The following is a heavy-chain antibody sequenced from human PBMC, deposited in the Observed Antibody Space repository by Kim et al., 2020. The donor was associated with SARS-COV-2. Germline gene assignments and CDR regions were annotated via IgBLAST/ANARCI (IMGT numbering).Heavy chain of an antibody. V-gene: IGHV3-7*01. CDR2: IKQDGSEK. J-gene: IGHJ6*03. Sequence: GGSLRLSCAASGFTFSSYWMSWVRQAPGKGLEWVANIKQDGSEKYYVDSVKGRFTISRDNAKNSLYLQMNSLGAEDTAVYYCARDQRETAYSSGWYNYYYYMDVWGKGTTVTVSS. D-gene: IGHD6-19*01. CDR3: ARDQRETAYSSGWYNYYYYMDV. CDR1: GFTFSSYW.